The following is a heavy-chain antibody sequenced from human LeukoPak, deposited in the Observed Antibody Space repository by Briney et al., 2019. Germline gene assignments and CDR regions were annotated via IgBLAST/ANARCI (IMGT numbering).Heavy chain of an antibody. D-gene: IGHD1-26*01. CDR2: FDPKDAET. J-gene: IGHJ4*02. Sequence: GASVKVSCKVSGYTLTELSMHWVRQAPGKGLEWMGSFDPKDAETIYAQKFQGRVTMTEDTSTDTAYMELSSLRSDDTAVYYCATGGSLIVGETGFDYWGQGTLVTVSS. V-gene: IGHV1-24*01. CDR3: ATGGSLIVGETGFDY. CDR1: GYTLTELS.